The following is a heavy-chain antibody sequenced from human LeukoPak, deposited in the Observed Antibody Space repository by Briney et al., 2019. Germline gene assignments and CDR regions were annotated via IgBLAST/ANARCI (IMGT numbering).Heavy chain of an antibody. V-gene: IGHV3-30*02. CDR2: IRYDGSNK. Sequence: GGSLRLSCAASGFTFSSYGMHWVRQAPGKGLEWVAFIRYDGSNKYYADSVKGRFTISRDNSKNTLYLQMNSLKAEDTAVYYCAREHWGYGDYVYWYFDLWGRGTLVTVSS. J-gene: IGHJ2*01. CDR3: AREHWGYGDYVYWYFDL. D-gene: IGHD4-17*01. CDR1: GFTFSSYG.